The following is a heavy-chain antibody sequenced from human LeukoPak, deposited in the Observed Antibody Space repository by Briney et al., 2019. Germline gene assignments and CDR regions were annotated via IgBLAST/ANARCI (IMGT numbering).Heavy chain of an antibody. V-gene: IGHV3-11*04. CDR3: ARRGMIVVVDAFDI. CDR2: ISSSGSTI. Sequence: GGSLRLSCAASGFTFSDYYMSWIRQAPGKGLEWVSYISSSGSTIYYADSVKGRFTISRDNAKNSLYLQMNSLRAEDTAMYYCARRGMIVVVDAFDIWGQGTMVTVSS. CDR1: GFTFSDYY. J-gene: IGHJ3*02. D-gene: IGHD3-22*01.